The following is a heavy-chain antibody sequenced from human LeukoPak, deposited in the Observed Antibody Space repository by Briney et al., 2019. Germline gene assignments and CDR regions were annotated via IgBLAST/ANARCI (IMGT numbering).Heavy chain of an antibody. Sequence: SETLSLTCTVSGGSLSSGDYYWRWIRQPPGKGLEWIGYIYYSGSTYYNPSLKSRVTISVDTSKNQFSLKLSSVTAADTAVYYCARGPDYGDYADYWGQGTLVTVSS. D-gene: IGHD4-17*01. CDR1: GGSLSSGDYY. CDR2: IYYSGST. CDR3: ARGPDYGDYADY. V-gene: IGHV4-30-4*01. J-gene: IGHJ4*02.